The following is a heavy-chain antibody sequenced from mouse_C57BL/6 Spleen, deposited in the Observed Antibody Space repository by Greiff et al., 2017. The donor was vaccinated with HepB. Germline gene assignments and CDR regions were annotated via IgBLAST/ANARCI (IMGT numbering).Heavy chain of an antibody. J-gene: IGHJ3*01. CDR2: IYPRSGNT. V-gene: IGHV1-81*01. Sequence: VQLVESGAELARPGASVKLSCKASGYTFTSYGISWVKQSTGQGLEWIGEIYPRSGNTYYNEKFKGKATLTADKSSSTAYMELRSLTSEDSAVYFCASLDYYGSSSWFAYWGQGTLVTVSA. CDR3: ASLDYYGSSSWFAY. CDR1: GYTFTSYG. D-gene: IGHD1-1*01.